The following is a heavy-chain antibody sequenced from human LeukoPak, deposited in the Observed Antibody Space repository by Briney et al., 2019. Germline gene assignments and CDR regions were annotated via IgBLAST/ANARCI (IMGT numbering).Heavy chain of an antibody. J-gene: IGHJ5*02. CDR2: IYYCGST. CDR3: AGEMCGIAVAGENWFDP. CDR1: GGSISSYY. D-gene: IGHD6-19*01. Sequence: PSETLSLTCTVSGGSISSYYWSWIRQPPGKGLEWFGHIYYCGSTNYNPSLKSRITISVDTSKNQISMKLSSVTAAATARYYCAGEMCGIAVAGENWFDPWGQGTLVTVSS. V-gene: IGHV4-59*12.